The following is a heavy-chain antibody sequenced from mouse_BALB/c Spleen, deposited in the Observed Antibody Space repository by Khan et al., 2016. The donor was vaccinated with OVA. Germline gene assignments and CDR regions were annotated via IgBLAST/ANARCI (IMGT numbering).Heavy chain of an antibody. CDR2: ISTGGHYT. V-gene: IGHV5-9-3*01. CDR1: GFTFSTYA. Sequence: EVELVESGGGLVKPGGSLKLSCSASGFTFSTYAMSWVRQTPEKRLECVATISTGGHYTFYPDSVKGRFTISRDNAKNTLYLKMSSLRSEDTAMSYCARTLVDYHAMDYWGQGTSVTVSS. D-gene: IGHD2-2*01. J-gene: IGHJ4*01. CDR3: ARTLVDYHAMDY.